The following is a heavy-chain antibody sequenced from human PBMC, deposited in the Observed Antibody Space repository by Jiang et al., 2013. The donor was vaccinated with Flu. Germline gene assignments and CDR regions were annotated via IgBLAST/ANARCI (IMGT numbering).Heavy chain of an antibody. J-gene: IGHJ4*02. CDR3: ARNSGDYWNYFDY. D-gene: IGHD1-26*01. V-gene: IGHV5-51*01. Sequence: GAEVKKPGESLKISCKVSGYRFSNYWIGWVRQMPGKGPEWMGIIYPGDSDTRYSPSFQGQVTTSADESMSTAYLHWSSLKASDTAIYYCARNSGDYWNYFDYWGQGTLVTVSS. CDR1: GYRFSNYW. CDR2: IYPGDSDT.